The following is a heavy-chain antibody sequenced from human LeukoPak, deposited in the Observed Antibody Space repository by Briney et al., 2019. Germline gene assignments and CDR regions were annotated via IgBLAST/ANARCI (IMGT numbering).Heavy chain of an antibody. D-gene: IGHD3-22*01. Sequence: ASVKVSCKASGYTFTSYDINWVRQATGQGLEWMGWMNPNSGNTGYAQKFQGRVTMTRNTSISTAYMELSSLRSEDTAVYYCARNTYDSSGYRTQNYYYYGMDVWGQGTTVTVSS. V-gene: IGHV1-8*01. J-gene: IGHJ6*02. CDR1: GYTFTSYD. CDR3: ARNTYDSSGYRTQNYYYYGMDV. CDR2: MNPNSGNT.